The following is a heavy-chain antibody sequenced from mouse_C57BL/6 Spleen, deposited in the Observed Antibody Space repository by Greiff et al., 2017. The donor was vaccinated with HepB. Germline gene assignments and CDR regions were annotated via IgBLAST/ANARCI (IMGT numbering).Heavy chain of an antibody. D-gene: IGHD1-1*01. CDR2: IYPRDGST. CDR3: ARFFYYYGSSSDYAMDY. Sequence: QVQLQQSGPELVKPGASVKISCKASGYAFSSSWMNWVKQRPGQGLEWIGWIYPRDGSTKYNEKFKGKATLTVDTSSSTAYMELHSLTSEDSAVYFCARFFYYYGSSSDYAMDYWGQGTSVTVSS. V-gene: IGHV1-85*01. J-gene: IGHJ4*01. CDR1: GYAFSSSW.